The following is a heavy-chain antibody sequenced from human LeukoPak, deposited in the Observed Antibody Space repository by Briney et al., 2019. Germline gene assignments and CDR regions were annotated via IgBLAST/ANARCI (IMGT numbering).Heavy chain of an antibody. Sequence: SVKVSCKASGGTFSSYPISWVRQAPGQGLEWVGGIIPIFGTANYAQKFQGRVTITADESTSTAYMELSSLRSEDTAVYYCARSLYYYDSSGQPLSVAFDIWGQGTMVTVSS. V-gene: IGHV1-69*01. D-gene: IGHD3-22*01. CDR3: ARSLYYYDSSGQPLSVAFDI. J-gene: IGHJ3*02. CDR1: GGTFSSYP. CDR2: IIPIFGTA.